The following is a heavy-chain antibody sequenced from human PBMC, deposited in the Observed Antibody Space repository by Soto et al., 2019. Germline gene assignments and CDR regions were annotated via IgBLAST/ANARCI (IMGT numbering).Heavy chain of an antibody. CDR2: INPKNGDT. D-gene: IGHD1-26*01. V-gene: IGHV1-2*02. J-gene: IGHJ6*02. CDR1: GYTFTDYY. CDR3: ARSSGSYSYYGMDV. Sequence: ASVKVSCKASGYTFTDYYLHWVRQAPGQGLEWMGCINPKNGDTYYAQKFQGRVTLTRDTSVSTAHTELSRLRSDDTAVYYCARSSGSYSYYGMDVWGQGTTVPVSS.